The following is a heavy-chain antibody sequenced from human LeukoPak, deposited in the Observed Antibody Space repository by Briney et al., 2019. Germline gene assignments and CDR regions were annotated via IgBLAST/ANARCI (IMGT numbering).Heavy chain of an antibody. D-gene: IGHD4-17*01. Sequence: GGSLRLSCASSGFTFSTYAMHWVRQAPGKGLEWVALIWHDGSNKYYGDSVKGRFTISRDNSKNTLYLQMNNLRAEDTAVYYCARGTMTTLHGTDYWGQGTLVTVSS. V-gene: IGHV3-33*01. CDR2: IWHDGSNK. CDR1: GFTFSTYA. J-gene: IGHJ4*02. CDR3: ARGTMTTLHGTDY.